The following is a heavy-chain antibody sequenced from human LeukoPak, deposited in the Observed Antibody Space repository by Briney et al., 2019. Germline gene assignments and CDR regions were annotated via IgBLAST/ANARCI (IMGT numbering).Heavy chain of an antibody. V-gene: IGHV3-23*01. D-gene: IGHD6-13*01. CDR1: VLSFSSFA. J-gene: IGHJ4*02. CDR2: IRSNGET. Sequence: GGSLRLSCAVSVLSFSSFAMSWVREGPARGLEWGSSIRSNGETVYADSVTARFTLSSDRYRNMVHLQPNNLRVEDTAIYYCAKASWVSNTDAVRWGQGTLVTVSS. CDR3: AKASWVSNTDAVR.